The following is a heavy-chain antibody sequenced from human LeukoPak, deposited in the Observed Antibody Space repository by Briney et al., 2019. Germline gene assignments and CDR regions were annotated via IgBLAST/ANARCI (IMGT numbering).Heavy chain of an antibody. V-gene: IGHV3-23*01. CDR2: ISGSGGST. CDR1: GFTFSSYA. Sequence: PGGPLRLPCAASGFTFSSYAMSWVRQAPGKGREGVSAISGSGGSTYYADSVKGRFTISRDNSKNTLYLQMNSLRAEDTAVYYCAKDHADSGWYEGLNWFDPWGQGTLVTVSS. D-gene: IGHD6-19*01. CDR3: AKDHADSGWYEGLNWFDP. J-gene: IGHJ5*02.